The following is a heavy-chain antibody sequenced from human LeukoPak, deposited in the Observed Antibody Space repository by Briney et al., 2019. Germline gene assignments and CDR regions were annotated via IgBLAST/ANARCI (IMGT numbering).Heavy chain of an antibody. D-gene: IGHD4-17*01. V-gene: IGHV3-7*01. CDR2: IKQGGSEK. CDR1: GFTFSSYW. CDR3: ARDMSEDWLLRCEYYFDY. Sequence: GGSLRLSCAASGFTFSSYWMSWVRQAPGKGLEWVANIKQGGSEKYYVDSVKGRFTISRDNAKNSLYLQMNSLRAEDTAVYYCARDMSEDWLLRCEYYFDYWGQGTLVTVSS. J-gene: IGHJ4*02.